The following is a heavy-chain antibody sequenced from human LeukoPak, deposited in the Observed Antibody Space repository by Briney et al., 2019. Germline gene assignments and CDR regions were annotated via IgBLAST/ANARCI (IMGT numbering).Heavy chain of an antibody. D-gene: IGHD3-3*01. CDR1: GYTFTNNY. Sequence: ASVKVSCKASGYTFTNNYLHWVRQAPGQGLEWMGMIYPRDGSTSYAQKFQGRVTMTRDTSTSTVYMELSSLRSEDTAVYYCARDRLSYDFWSGYYLYFDYWGQGTLVTVSS. V-gene: IGHV1-46*01. CDR2: IYPRDGST. CDR3: ARDRLSYDFWSGYYLYFDY. J-gene: IGHJ4*02.